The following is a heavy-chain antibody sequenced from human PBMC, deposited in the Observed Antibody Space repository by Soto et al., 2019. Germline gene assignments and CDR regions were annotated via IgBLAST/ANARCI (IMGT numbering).Heavy chain of an antibody. V-gene: IGHV3-30*03. CDR2: ISYDGSNK. D-gene: IGHD1-26*01. J-gene: IGHJ4*02. CDR3: ASDVRWAGGWDFDY. Sequence: QVQLVESWGGVVQPGRSLRLSCAASGFTFSTFGMHWVRQAPGKGLEWVAAISYDGSNKYYADSVKGRFTSSRDNSKNRKSLHLNGLRAEYTSVYDCASDVRWAGGWDFDYWGQGTLVTVSS. CDR1: GFTFSTFG.